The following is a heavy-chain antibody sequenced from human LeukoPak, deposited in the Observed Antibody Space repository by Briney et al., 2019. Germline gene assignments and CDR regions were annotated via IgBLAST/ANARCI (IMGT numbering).Heavy chain of an antibody. Sequence: GGSLRLSCAASGFTFSSYAMSWVRQAPGKGLEWVSAISGSGGSTYYADSVKGRFTISRDNSKNTLYLQMNSLKTEDTAVYYCTRESIVGAAFDYWGQGTLVTVSS. J-gene: IGHJ4*02. D-gene: IGHD1-26*01. CDR2: ISGSGGST. CDR1: GFTFSSYA. CDR3: TRESIVGAAFDY. V-gene: IGHV3-23*01.